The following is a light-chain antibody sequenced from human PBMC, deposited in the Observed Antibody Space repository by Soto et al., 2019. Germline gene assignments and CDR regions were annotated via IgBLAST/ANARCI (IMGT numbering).Light chain of an antibody. CDR1: QSVNTN. CDR2: GAS. CDR3: QQYNNWWT. J-gene: IGKJ1*01. V-gene: IGKV3-15*01. Sequence: EVVMTQSPATLSVSPGEGATLFCRASQSVNTNLAWYQQKPGQIPRLLIYGASTRATGIPARFSGSGSATEFTLTISSLQSEDFAVYYCQQYNNWWTYGQGTKVEIK.